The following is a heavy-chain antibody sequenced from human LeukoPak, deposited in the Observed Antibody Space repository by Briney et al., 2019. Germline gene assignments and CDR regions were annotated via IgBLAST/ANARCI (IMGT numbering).Heavy chain of an antibody. V-gene: IGHV4-34*01. CDR2: INHSGSA. J-gene: IGHJ4*02. D-gene: IGHD2-21*02. CDR3: ARGPNPVMMTTILDY. CDR1: GGSFSGYY. Sequence: SETLSLTCAVYGGSFSGYYWRWIRQPPGKGLEWIGEINHSGSANYNPSLMSRLTMSVDTSKSQFSLNLRSVTAADTAVYYCARGPNPVMMTTILDYWGQGTLVTVSS.